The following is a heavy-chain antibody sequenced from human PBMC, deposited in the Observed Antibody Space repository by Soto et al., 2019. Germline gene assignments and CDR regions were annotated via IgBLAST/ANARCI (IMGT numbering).Heavy chain of an antibody. V-gene: IGHV1-2*02. Sequence: ASVKVSCKASGYTFTGYYMHWVRQAPGQGLEWMGWINPNSGGTNYAQKFQGRVTMTRDTSISTAYMELSRLRSDDTAVYYCARDEGIAARLYYYYYGMDVWGQGTTVTVAS. J-gene: IGHJ6*02. CDR1: GYTFTGYY. D-gene: IGHD6-6*01. CDR2: INPNSGGT. CDR3: ARDEGIAARLYYYYYGMDV.